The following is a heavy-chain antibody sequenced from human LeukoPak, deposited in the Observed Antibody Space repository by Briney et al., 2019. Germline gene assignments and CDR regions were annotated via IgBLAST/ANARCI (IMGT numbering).Heavy chain of an antibody. D-gene: IGHD6-19*01. Sequence: PSETLSLTCTVSGGSMKSYYWNWIRQPPGKGLEWIGYIFDSGSTNYNPSLKSRVTISVDPSKNQFSLKLSFVTAADTAVYYCAASLAVAGPFDYWGQGALVTVSS. J-gene: IGHJ4*02. CDR2: IFDSGST. V-gene: IGHV4-59*01. CDR3: AASLAVAGPFDY. CDR1: GGSMKSYY.